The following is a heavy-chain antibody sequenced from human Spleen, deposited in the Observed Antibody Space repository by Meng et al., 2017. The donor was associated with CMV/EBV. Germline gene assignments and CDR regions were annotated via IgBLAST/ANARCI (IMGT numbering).Heavy chain of an antibody. CDR3: AKGDTMITFGGIIAPDY. Sequence: FTFSTYAMNWVRQAPGKGLEWVSVISGRGTSTYYGDSVQGRFTISRDNSQNMQYLQMNSLSADDTAVYYCAKGDTMITFGGIIAPDYWGQGTLVTVSS. D-gene: IGHD3-16*02. CDR1: FTFSTYA. J-gene: IGHJ4*02. CDR2: ISGRGTST. V-gene: IGHV3-23*01.